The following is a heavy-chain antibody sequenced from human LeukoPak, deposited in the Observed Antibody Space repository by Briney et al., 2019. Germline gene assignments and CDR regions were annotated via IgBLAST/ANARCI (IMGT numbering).Heavy chain of an antibody. J-gene: IGHJ4*02. CDR2: ISAYNGNT. Sequence: GASVKVSCKASGYTFTNYAFSRVRQAPGQGLEWMGWISAYNGNTNYAQKLQGRVTMTTDTSTSTVYMELRSLRSDDTAVYYCARDVGEGFCSGGSCSDYWGQGTLVTVSS. CDR1: GYTFTNYA. V-gene: IGHV1-18*01. D-gene: IGHD2-15*01. CDR3: ARDVGEGFCSGGSCSDY.